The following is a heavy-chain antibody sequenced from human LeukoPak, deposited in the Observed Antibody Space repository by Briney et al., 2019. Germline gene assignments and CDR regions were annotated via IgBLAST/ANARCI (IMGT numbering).Heavy chain of an antibody. CDR3: ARLGVE. CDR2: MSGSGGYT. CDR1: GFAFSNYA. Sequence: PGGSLRPSCAASGFAFSNYAMTWVRQAPGKGLEWVSGMSGSGGYTYYADSVKGRFTISRDNSKNTLYLQMNSLRAEDTAVYYCARLGVEWGQGTLVTVSS. V-gene: IGHV3-23*01. J-gene: IGHJ4*02. D-gene: IGHD3-16*01.